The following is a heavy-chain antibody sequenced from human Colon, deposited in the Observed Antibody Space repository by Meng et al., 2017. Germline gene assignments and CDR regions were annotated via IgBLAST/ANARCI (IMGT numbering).Heavy chain of an antibody. V-gene: IGHV1-69*10. Sequence: QLLLVKSGADVKTPASAVKVYCKASGGTFSSYAIRWVRQAPGQGLEWMGGIIPILGIANYAQKFQGRVTITADKSTSTAYMELSSLRSEDTAVYYCAREIVVVPAALNWFDPWGQGTLVTVSS. J-gene: IGHJ5*02. CDR3: AREIVVVPAALNWFDP. D-gene: IGHD2-2*01. CDR1: GGTFSSYA. CDR2: IIPILGIA.